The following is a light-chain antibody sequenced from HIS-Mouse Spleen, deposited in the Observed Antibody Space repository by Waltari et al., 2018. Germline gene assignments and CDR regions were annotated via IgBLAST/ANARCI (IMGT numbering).Light chain of an antibody. CDR1: SSDVGSYNL. V-gene: IGLV2-23*01. CDR2: EGS. CDR3: CSYAGSSTLV. Sequence: QSALTQPASVSGSPGQSITISCTVTSSDVGSYNLVSWYQQNPGKAPKLMICEGSKRPTGVSNRFSSSKSGNTASLPVSGLQAEGEADYYCCSYAGSSTLVFGGGTKLTVL. J-gene: IGLJ2*01.